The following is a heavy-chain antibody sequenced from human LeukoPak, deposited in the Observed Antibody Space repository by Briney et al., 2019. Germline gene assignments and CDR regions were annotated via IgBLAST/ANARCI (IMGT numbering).Heavy chain of an antibody. CDR1: GFTFSTYA. V-gene: IGHV3-23*01. CDR3: AKVRVGGLRGGSFDY. J-gene: IGHJ4*02. CDR2: ISGSGGTT. Sequence: GGSLRLSCAASGFTFSTYAMSWVRQAPGKGLEWVSGISGSGGTTYSADSVKGRFSISRDNSKNTLNLQMNSLRVEDTAVYYCAKVRVGGLRGGSFDYWGQGTLVTVSS. D-gene: IGHD3-16*01.